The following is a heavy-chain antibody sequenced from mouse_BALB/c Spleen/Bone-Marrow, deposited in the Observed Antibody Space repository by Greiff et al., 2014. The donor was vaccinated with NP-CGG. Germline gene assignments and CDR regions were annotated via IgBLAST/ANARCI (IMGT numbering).Heavy chain of an antibody. CDR2: IYPGNVNT. V-gene: IGHV1S56*01. D-gene: IGHD4-1*01. Sequence: QVQLQQSGPELVKPGASVRISCKAAGYTFTSYYIHWVKQRPGQGLEWIGWIYPGNVNTKYNEKFKSKATLTADKSSSTAYIQLSSLTSEDSAVYFCAREANWNFDYWGQGTTLTVSS. J-gene: IGHJ2*01. CDR1: GYTFTSYY. CDR3: AREANWNFDY.